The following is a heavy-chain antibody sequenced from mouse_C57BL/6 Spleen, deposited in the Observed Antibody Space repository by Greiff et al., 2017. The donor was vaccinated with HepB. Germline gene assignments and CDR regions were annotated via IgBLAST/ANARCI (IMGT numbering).Heavy chain of an antibody. CDR1: GYTFTSYW. Sequence: QVQLKQSGAELVMPGASVKLSCKASGYTFTSYWMHWVKQRPGQGLEWIGEIDPSDSYTNYNQKFKGKSTLTVDKSSSTAYMQLSSLTSEDSAVYYCARRERDGYYYAMDYWGQGTSVTVSS. CDR2: IDPSDSYT. D-gene: IGHD2-3*01. V-gene: IGHV1-69*01. J-gene: IGHJ4*01. CDR3: ARRERDGYYYAMDY.